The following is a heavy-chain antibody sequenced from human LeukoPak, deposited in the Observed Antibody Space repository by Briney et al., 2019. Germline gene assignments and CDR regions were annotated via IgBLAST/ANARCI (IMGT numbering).Heavy chain of an antibody. CDR2: IRGSGTT. D-gene: IGHD4-17*01. CDR1: GFTFSTYP. CDR3: ARDYDYGFDN. V-gene: IGHV3-69-1*01. J-gene: IGHJ4*02. Sequence: GGSLRLSCAASGFTFSTYPMNWVRRAPGKGLEWISHIRGSGTTDYADSVKGRFTISRDNAKNSLYLQLSSLRAEDTAVYYCARDYDYGFDNWGQGTLVTVSS.